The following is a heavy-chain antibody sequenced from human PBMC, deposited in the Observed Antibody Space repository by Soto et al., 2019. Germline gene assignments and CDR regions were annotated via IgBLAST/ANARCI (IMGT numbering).Heavy chain of an antibody. CDR1: GFTFSSYG. Sequence: QVQLVESGGGVVQPGRSLRLSCAASGFTFSSYGMHWVRQAPGKGLEWVAVIWYDGSNKYYADSVKGRFTISRDNSKNTLDLQVNSLRAEDTVVYYCARAAPAYDSSGYYYVPDYWGQGTLVTVSS. CDR3: ARAAPAYDSSGYYYVPDY. CDR2: IWYDGSNK. D-gene: IGHD3-22*01. J-gene: IGHJ4*02. V-gene: IGHV3-33*01.